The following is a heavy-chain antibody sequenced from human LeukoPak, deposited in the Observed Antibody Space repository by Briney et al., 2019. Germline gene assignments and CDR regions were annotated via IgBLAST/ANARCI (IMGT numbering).Heavy chain of an antibody. CDR3: ARALTGDAGYYYYMDV. J-gene: IGHJ6*03. CDR1: GGTFTSYA. V-gene: IGHV1-69*13. CDR2: IIPIFGTA. Sequence: GASVKVSCKASGGTFTSYAISWVRQAPGQGLEWMGGIIPIFGTANYAQKFQGRVTITADESTSTAYMELSSLRSEDTAVYYCARALTGDAGYYYYMDVWGKGTTVTVSS. D-gene: IGHD7-27*01.